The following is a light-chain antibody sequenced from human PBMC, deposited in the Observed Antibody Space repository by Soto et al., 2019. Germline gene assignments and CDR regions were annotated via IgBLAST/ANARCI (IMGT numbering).Light chain of an antibody. J-gene: IGLJ1*01. CDR1: SSNIGARYD. V-gene: IGLV1-40*01. CDR2: GNT. CDR3: QSYDNSLSAYV. Sequence: QYVLTQPPSVSGAPGQRVTISCTGSSSNIGARYDVHWYQQLPGTAPKLLIFGNTNRPSGVSARFSGSKSGTSASLAITGLQAEDEADYYCQSYDNSLSAYVFGTGTKVTVL.